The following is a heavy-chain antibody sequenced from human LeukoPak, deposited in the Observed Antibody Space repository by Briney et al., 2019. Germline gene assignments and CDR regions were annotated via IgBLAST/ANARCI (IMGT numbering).Heavy chain of an antibody. D-gene: IGHD3-3*01. CDR2: ISAYNGNT. V-gene: IGHV1-18*01. CDR1: GYTFTTYG. Sequence: GASVKVSCKASGYTFTTYGISWVRQAPGQGLEWMGWISAYNGNTKYAQKLQGRVTMTTDTSTSTAYMELRSLRSDDTAVHYCARDLDDFWSGYYGMDVWGQGTTVTVSS. J-gene: IGHJ6*02. CDR3: ARDLDDFWSGYYGMDV.